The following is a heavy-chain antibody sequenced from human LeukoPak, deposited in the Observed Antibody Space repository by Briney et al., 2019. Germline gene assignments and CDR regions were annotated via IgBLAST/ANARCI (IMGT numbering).Heavy chain of an antibody. D-gene: IGHD3-16*01. CDR3: ARHYGP. CDR2: IYDSGST. CDR1: GGSFSGYY. V-gene: IGHV4-34*01. Sequence: SETLSLTCAVYGGSFSGYYWSWIRQPPGKGLEWIGSIYDSGSTYYNPSLKSRVTISVDTSKNQFSLNLNSVTAADTAVYYCARHYGPWGQGTLVTVSS. J-gene: IGHJ5*02.